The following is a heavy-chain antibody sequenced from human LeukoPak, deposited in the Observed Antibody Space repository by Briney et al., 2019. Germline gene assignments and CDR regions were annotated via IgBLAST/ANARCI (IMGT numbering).Heavy chain of an antibody. Sequence: GGSLRLSCAASGFTFSSYAMSWVRQAPGKGLEWVSAISGSGGSTYYADSVKGRFTISRDNSKNTLYLQMNSLRAEDTAVYYCAKAGYCSGGSCYSRGYYFDYWGQGTLVTVSS. CDR2: ISGSGGST. CDR3: AKAGYCSGGSCYSRGYYFDY. J-gene: IGHJ4*02. D-gene: IGHD2-15*01. CDR1: GFTFSSYA. V-gene: IGHV3-23*01.